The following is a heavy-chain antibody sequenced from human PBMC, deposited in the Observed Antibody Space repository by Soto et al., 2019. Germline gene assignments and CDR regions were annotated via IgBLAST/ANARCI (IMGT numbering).Heavy chain of an antibody. CDR3: ARHVGSSWQRGTLDWFDP. D-gene: IGHD6-13*01. CDR2: IYYSGST. V-gene: IGHV4-39*01. J-gene: IGHJ5*02. CDR1: GGSISSSSYY. Sequence: SETQSVTCTVSGGSISSSSYYWGWISKPPGKGLEWIGSIYYSGSTYYNPSLKSRVTISVDTSKNQFSLKLSSVTAADTAVYYCARHVGSSWQRGTLDWFDPWGQGTLVTV.